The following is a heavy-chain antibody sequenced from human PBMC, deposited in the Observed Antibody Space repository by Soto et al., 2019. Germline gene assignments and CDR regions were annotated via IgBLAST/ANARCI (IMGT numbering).Heavy chain of an antibody. CDR3: ARDQVVPAAMIGYYYYYGMDV. D-gene: IGHD2-2*01. CDR1: GFTFSSYG. V-gene: IGHV3-7*04. Sequence: GGSLRLSCAASGFTFSSYGMSWVRQAPGKGLEWVANIKQDGSEKYYVDSVKGRFTISRDNAKNSLYLQMNSLRAEDTAVYYCARDQVVPAAMIGYYYYYGMDVWGQGSRVTVSS. J-gene: IGHJ6*02. CDR2: IKQDGSEK.